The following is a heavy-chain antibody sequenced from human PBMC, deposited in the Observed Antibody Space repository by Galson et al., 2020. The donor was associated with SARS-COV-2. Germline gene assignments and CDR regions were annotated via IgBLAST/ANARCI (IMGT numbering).Heavy chain of an antibody. V-gene: IGHV3-30*04. CDR1: GFTFSTYA. Sequence: GESLKISCAASGFTFSTYAMHWVRQAPGKGLEWVAVTSYDGRNKYYADSVKGRFTISRDNSKNTLYLQMNSLRAEDTAMYYCARASGRGYSGAFDIWGQGTMVTVSS. CDR2: TSYDGRNK. D-gene: IGHD2-15*01. J-gene: IGHJ3*02. CDR3: ARASGRGYSGAFDI.